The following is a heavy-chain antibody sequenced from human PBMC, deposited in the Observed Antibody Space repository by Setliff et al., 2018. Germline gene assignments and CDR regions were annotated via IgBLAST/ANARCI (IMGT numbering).Heavy chain of an antibody. CDR2: IYTSGAT. CDR3: AGATGVTYTWYFEH. D-gene: IGHD2-21*02. V-gene: IGHV4-4*07. Sequence: PSETLSLTCSVSGVSVSDYYRSWIRQPAGRGLEYIGRIYTSGATNYSPSVRGRVTISVDHLKNQVSLNLKSVTAADTAVYFCAGATGVTYTWYFEHWGQGSLVTVSS. CDR1: GVSVSDYY. J-gene: IGHJ1*01.